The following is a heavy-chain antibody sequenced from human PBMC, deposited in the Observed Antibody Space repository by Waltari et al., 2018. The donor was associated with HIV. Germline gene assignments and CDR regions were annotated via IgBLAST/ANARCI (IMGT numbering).Heavy chain of an antibody. V-gene: IGHV1-18*01. J-gene: IGHJ4*02. CDR3: ARDHYYGSSGYYADY. CDR1: GYTFTNYG. D-gene: IGHD3-22*01. Sequence: QVHLVQSGAELRKPGASVTVSCKASGYTFTNYGITWVRQAPGQGLEWMGGNSVYNGDTKYAQKVRGRVTMTTDTSTSTSYLEMVSLRFDDTAVYYCARDHYYGSSGYYADYWGQGTLVTVSS. CDR2: NSVYNGDT.